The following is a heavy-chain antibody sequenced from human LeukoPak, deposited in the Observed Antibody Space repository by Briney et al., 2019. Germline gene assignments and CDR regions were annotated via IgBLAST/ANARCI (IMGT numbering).Heavy chain of an antibody. D-gene: IGHD2-21*02. CDR2: IYYSGST. CDR3: AREEVTSNWFDP. J-gene: IGHJ5*02. V-gene: IGHV4-59*01. CDR1: GGSISSYY. Sequence: SETLSLTCTVSGGSISSYYWSWIRQSPGKGLEWIGYIYYSGSTNYNPSLKSRVTISVDTSKDQFSLKLSSVTAADTAVYYCAREEVTSNWFDPWGQGTLVTVSS.